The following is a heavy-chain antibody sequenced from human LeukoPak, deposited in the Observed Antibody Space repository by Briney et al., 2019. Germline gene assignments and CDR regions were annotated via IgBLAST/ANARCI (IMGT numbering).Heavy chain of an antibody. V-gene: IGHV1-69*04. CDR3: ARGLLRYFDFGPDDY. J-gene: IGHJ4*02. D-gene: IGHD3-9*01. Sequence: ASVKVSCKASGGTFSSYAISWVRQAPGQGLEWMGRIIPILGIANYAQKFQGRVTMTRDTSTSTVYMELSSLRSEDTAVYYCARGLLRYFDFGPDDYWGQGTLVTVSS. CDR1: GGTFSSYA. CDR2: IIPILGIA.